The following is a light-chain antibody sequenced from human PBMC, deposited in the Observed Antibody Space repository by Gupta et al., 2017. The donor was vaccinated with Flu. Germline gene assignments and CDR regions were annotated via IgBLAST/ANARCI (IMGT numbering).Light chain of an antibody. Sequence: QPVLTPPPSGSAAPGQKVTSSCIGSSSNIGRHGVSWYQQLPGTAPKLLIYDNDKRPSGIPDRFSGSRSGTSATLGITGLQTGDEADYYCGVWDNSLAGGVFGGGTKLTVL. J-gene: IGLJ2*01. CDR1: SSNIGRHG. CDR2: DND. V-gene: IGLV1-51*01. CDR3: GVWDNSLAGGV.